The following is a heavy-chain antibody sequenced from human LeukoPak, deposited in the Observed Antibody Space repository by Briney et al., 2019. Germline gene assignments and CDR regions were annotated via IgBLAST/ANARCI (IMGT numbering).Heavy chain of an antibody. CDR1: GGSISSGSYY. CDR3: ARVLYSARYCSSIGRCASGMDV. V-gene: IGHV4-61*02. J-gene: IGHJ6*02. Sequence: SQTLSLTCTVSGGSISSGSYYWSWIRQPAGKGLEWIGRIYTSGSTNYNPSLKSRVTISVDTSKNQFSLKLNSVTAADTAVYYCARVLYSARYCSSIGRCASGMDVWGQGTTVTVSS. D-gene: IGHD2-2*01. CDR2: IYTSGST.